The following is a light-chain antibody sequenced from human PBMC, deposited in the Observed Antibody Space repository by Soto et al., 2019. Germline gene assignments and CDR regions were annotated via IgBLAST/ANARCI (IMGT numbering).Light chain of an antibody. V-gene: IGLV1-44*01. J-gene: IGLJ3*02. Sequence: QSVLTQPPSASGTPGQRVTISCSGSSSNIGSNTVNWYQQLPGTAPRLLIYATNQRPSGVPDRFSGSKSGTSASLAISGFQSEDEADYYCAPWDDSLNGPVFGGGTKLTVL. CDR3: APWDDSLNGPV. CDR2: ATN. CDR1: SSNIGSNT.